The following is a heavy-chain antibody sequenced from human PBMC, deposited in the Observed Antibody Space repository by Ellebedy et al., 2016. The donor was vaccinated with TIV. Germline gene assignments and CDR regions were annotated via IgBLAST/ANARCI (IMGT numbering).Heavy chain of an antibody. Sequence: GGSLRLSXAASGFTFSDYYMSWIRQAPGKGLEWVSYISSSSSYTNYADSVKGRFTISRDNAKNSLYLQMNSLRAEDTAVYYCARDLEILGYYYYGMDVWGQGTTVTVSS. CDR1: GFTFSDYY. CDR2: ISSSSSYT. J-gene: IGHJ6*02. V-gene: IGHV3-11*06. CDR3: ARDLEILGYYYYGMDV. D-gene: IGHD3-16*01.